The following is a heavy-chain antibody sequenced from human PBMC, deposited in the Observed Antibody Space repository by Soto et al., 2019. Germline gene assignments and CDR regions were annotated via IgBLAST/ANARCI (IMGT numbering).Heavy chain of an antibody. D-gene: IGHD1-26*01. Sequence: SETLSLTCTVSGGSISSGGYYWSWIRQHPGKGLEWIGYIYYSGSTYYNPSLKSRVTISVDTSKNQFSLKLSSVTAADTAVYYCARDLWDTRRGWFDPSGQGALVTVSS. CDR3: ARDLWDTRRGWFDP. J-gene: IGHJ5*02. CDR1: GGSISSGGYY. V-gene: IGHV4-31*03. CDR2: IYYSGST.